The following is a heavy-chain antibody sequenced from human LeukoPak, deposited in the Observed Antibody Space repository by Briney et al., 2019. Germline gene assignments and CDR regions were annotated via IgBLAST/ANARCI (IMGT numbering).Heavy chain of an antibody. V-gene: IGHV1-18*01. CDR2: ISGDNGST. J-gene: IGHJ4*02. D-gene: IGHD2-2*01. CDR3: AREDTRRGSRGYFDY. Sequence: GASVKVSCKASGYTFTSYGISWVRQAPGQGPEWMGWISGDNGSTNYAQKLQGRVTMTTDTSTSTAYMELRSLRSDDSAIYYCAREDTRRGSRGYFDYWGQGTLVTVSS. CDR1: GYTFTSYG.